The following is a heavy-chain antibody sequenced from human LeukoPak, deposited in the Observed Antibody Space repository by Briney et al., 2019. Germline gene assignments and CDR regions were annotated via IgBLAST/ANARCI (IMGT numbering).Heavy chain of an antibody. Sequence: SETLSLTCVGSGETLSEYYWNWIRQSPGQGLEWLGEINHSGDTHYSPSFKSRVSMSIDTSKKQVSLKLTSVTAADTAVYFCARRGRGQQLILRRYFFDLWGQGTLVSVSS. CDR1: GETLSEYY. V-gene: IGHV4-34*01. J-gene: IGHJ4*02. CDR3: ARRGRGQQLILRRYFFDL. D-gene: IGHD6-13*01. CDR2: INHSGDT.